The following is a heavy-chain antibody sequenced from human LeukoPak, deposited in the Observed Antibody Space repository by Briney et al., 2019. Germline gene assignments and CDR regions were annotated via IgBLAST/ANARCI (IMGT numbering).Heavy chain of an antibody. CDR3: ARGDGSGYPQYYFDY. J-gene: IGHJ4*02. V-gene: IGHV4-59*01. CDR1: GGSISSYY. Sequence: SETLSLTCTVSGGSISSYYWSWIRQPPGKGLEWIGYIYYSGSTNYNPSLKSRVTISVDTSKNQFSLKLSSVTAADTAVYYCARGDGSGYPQYYFDYWGQGTLVTVSS. D-gene: IGHD3-22*01. CDR2: IYYSGST.